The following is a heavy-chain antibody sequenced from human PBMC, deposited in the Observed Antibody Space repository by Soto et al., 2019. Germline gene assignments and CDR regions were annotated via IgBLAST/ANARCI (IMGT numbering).Heavy chain of an antibody. CDR3: AKVLGDYTVSDY. V-gene: IGHV3-23*01. J-gene: IGHJ4*02. CDR1: GVTFSSYA. D-gene: IGHD4-17*01. Sequence: PVRSLRLSCAASGVTFSSYAMTWVRQAPGKGLEWVSGISGSGASTYYADSVKGRFTISRDYYKNTLYLQMNSLRAGDTAVYYCAKVLGDYTVSDYWGQGTLVTVSS. CDR2: ISGSGAST.